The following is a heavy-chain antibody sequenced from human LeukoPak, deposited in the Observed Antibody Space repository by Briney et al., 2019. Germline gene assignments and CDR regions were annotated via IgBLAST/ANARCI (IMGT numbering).Heavy chain of an antibody. D-gene: IGHD5-24*01. V-gene: IGHV3-30*04. CDR1: GFTFSSYA. CDR2: ISNDGSKK. CDR3: ARDPRDDHNSLDY. J-gene: IGHJ4*02. Sequence: GGSLRLSCAASGFTFSSYAMHWVRQAPGKGLDWVAVISNDGSKKYYADSVKGRFTISRDNSKNTLSLQVSSLRADDTAMYYCARDPRDDHNSLDYWGQGTQVTVSS.